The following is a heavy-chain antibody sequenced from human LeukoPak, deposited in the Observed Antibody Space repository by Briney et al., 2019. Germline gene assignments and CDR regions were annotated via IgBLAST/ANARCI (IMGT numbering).Heavy chain of an antibody. V-gene: IGHV4-59*01. J-gene: IGHJ4*02. CDR3: ARDRADSDTVFDY. CDR1: GGSISSYY. D-gene: IGHD2-8*02. Sequence: ETLSLTCTVSGGSISSYYWSWIRQPPGKGLEWIGYIYYSGSTNYNPSLKSRVTISVDTSKNQFSLKLSSVTAADTAVYYCARDRADSDTVFDYWGQGTLVTVSS. CDR2: IYYSGST.